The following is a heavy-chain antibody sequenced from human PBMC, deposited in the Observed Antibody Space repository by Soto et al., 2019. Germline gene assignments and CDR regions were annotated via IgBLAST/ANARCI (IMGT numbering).Heavy chain of an antibody. J-gene: IGHJ6*02. D-gene: IGHD3-10*01. CDR3: AREGGSGSPSHYYAMDV. V-gene: IGHV3-21*01. Sequence: QAPGKGLEWVSSISSSSSYIYYADSVKGRFTISRDNAKNSLYLQMNSLRAEDTAVYYCAREGGSGSPSHYYAMDVWGQGTTVTGSS. CDR2: ISSSSSYI.